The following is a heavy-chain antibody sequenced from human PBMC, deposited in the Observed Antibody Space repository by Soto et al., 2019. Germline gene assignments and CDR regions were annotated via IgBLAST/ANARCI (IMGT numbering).Heavy chain of an antibody. CDR3: TRHLYGSYPFDS. Sequence: PGGSLRLSCAASGFTFSGSAMHWVRQASGKGLEWVGRIRSKANSYATAYAASVKGRFTISRDESKNMAYLQMNSLKTEDTAMYYCTRHLYGSYPFDSWGQGTLVTDSS. D-gene: IGHD3-16*02. CDR1: GFTFSGSA. V-gene: IGHV3-73*01. CDR2: IRSKANSYAT. J-gene: IGHJ4*02.